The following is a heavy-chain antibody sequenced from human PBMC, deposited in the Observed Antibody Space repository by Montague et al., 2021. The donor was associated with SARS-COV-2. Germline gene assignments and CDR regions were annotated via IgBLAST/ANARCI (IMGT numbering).Heavy chain of an antibody. D-gene: IGHD5-12*01. CDR1: GFIFSDYY. Sequence: YLSLSFSASGFIFSDYYMTWVRQAPGKGLEWVSHISGSGSKTYYADSVKGRSTISRDTANNSVYLQMNFLGAEDTAVYYCARDQGGYGTFDIWGQGTMVTVSS. CDR2: ISGSGSKT. V-gene: IGHV3-11*01. J-gene: IGHJ3*02. CDR3: ARDQGGYGTFDI.